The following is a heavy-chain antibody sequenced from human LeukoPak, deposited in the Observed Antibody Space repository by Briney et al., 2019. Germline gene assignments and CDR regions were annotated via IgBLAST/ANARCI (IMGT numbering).Heavy chain of an antibody. CDR3: ASGTPKVGPDAFDI. J-gene: IGHJ3*02. CDR2: IIPIFGTA. D-gene: IGHD1-14*01. V-gene: IGHV1-69*05. CDR1: GGTFSSYA. Sequence: GASAKVSCKASGGTFSSYAISWVRQAPGQGLEWMGGIIPIFGTANYAQKFQGRVTITTDESTSTAYMELSSLRSEDTAVYYCASGTPKVGPDAFDIWGQGTIVTVSS.